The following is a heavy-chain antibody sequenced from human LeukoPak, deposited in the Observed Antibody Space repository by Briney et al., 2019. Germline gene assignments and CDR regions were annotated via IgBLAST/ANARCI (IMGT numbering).Heavy chain of an antibody. D-gene: IGHD1-26*01. CDR2: ISSSGSTI. CDR1: GFTFSDYD. J-gene: IGHJ5*02. V-gene: IGHV3-11*04. CDR3: ARDIGIEDDTGWFDP. Sequence: KSGGSLRLSCAASGFTFSDYDMSWIRQAPGKGLEWVSYISSSGSTIYYADSVKGRFTISRDNAKNSLYLQMNSLRAEDTAVYYCARDIGIEDDTGWFDPWGQGTLVTVSS.